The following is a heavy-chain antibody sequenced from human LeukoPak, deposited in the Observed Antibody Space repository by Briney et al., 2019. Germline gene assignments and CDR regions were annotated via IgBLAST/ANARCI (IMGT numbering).Heavy chain of an antibody. D-gene: IGHD5-24*01. Sequence: ASVKVSCKASGYTFTSYYMHWVRQAPGQGLEWMGIINPSGGSTSYAQKFQGRVTMTRDTSTSTVYMELSSLRPEDTAVYHCAIGRVANLDYWGQGTLVTVSS. CDR3: AIGRVANLDY. CDR2: INPSGGST. CDR1: GYTFTSYY. J-gene: IGHJ4*02. V-gene: IGHV1-46*01.